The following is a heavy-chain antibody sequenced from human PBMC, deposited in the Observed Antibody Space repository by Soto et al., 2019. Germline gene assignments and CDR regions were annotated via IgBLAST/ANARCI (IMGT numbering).Heavy chain of an antibody. D-gene: IGHD6-19*01. CDR3: AKAWEYPVAGTHAFDI. J-gene: IGHJ3*02. Sequence: GGSLRLSCAASGFTFDDYAMHWVRQAPGKGLEWVSGISWNSGSIGYADSVKGRFTISRDNAKNSLYLQMNSLRAEDTALYYCAKAWEYPVAGTHAFDIWGQGTMVTVSS. CDR1: GFTFDDYA. V-gene: IGHV3-9*01. CDR2: ISWNSGSI.